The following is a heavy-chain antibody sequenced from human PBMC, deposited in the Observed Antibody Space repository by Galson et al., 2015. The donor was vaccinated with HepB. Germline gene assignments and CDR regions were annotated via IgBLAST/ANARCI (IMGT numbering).Heavy chain of an antibody. CDR3: ARAAGDSSTYANDY. J-gene: IGHJ4*02. D-gene: IGHD5-18*01. CDR2: IYYTGNT. Sequence: SETLSLTCTVSGASISSSLYYWVWVRQPPEKGLEWIGSIYYTGNTYYKSSLKSRVTISAGMSKNQFSLKVNSVTAADTAVYYCARAAGDSSTYANDYWGQGALVTVSS. V-gene: IGHV4-39*07. CDR1: GASISSSLYY.